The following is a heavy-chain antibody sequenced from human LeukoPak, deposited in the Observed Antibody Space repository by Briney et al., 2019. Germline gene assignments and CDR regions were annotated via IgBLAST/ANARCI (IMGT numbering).Heavy chain of an antibody. CDR2: ISSGSSYI. D-gene: IGHD3-22*01. J-gene: IGHJ4*02. CDR1: GFTFSSYS. Sequence: GGSLRLSCAASGFTFSSYSMNWVRQAPGEGLEWVLSISSGSSYIYYADSVKGRFTISRDNAKNSLYLQMNSLRAEDTAVYYCARHAYYYDSSGYWGPFDYWGQGTLVTVSS. V-gene: IGHV3-21*06. CDR3: ARHAYYYDSSGYWGPFDY.